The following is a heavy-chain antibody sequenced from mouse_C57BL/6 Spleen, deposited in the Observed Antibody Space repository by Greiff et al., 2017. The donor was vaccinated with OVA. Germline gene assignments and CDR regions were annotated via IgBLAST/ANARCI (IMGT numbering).Heavy chain of an antibody. J-gene: IGHJ4*01. CDR3: ATIYYGPYYAMDY. V-gene: IGHV5-17*01. Sequence: EVKVVESGGGLVKPGGSLKLSCAASGFTFSDYGMHWVRQAPEKGLEWVAYISSGSSTIYYADTVKGRFTISRDNAKNTLFLQMTSLRSEDTAMYYCATIYYGPYYAMDYWGQGTSVTVSS. D-gene: IGHD2-1*01. CDR2: ISSGSSTI. CDR1: GFTFSDYG.